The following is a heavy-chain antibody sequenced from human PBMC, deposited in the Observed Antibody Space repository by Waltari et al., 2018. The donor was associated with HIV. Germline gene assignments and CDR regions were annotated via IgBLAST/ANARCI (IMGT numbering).Heavy chain of an antibody. CDR3: ARGYSNYVWGSYRPFFDY. CDR2: INPNRGGK. J-gene: IGHJ4*02. D-gene: IGHD3-16*02. V-gene: IGHV1-2*02. CDR1: GYTFTGYY. Sequence: QVQLVQSGAEVKKPGASVKVSCKASGYTFTGYYMHWVRQATGQGLEWMGWINPNRGGKNNAQKFQGRVTMPRDTSISTAYMELSRLRSDDTAVYYCARGYSNYVWGSYRPFFDYWGQGTLVTVSS.